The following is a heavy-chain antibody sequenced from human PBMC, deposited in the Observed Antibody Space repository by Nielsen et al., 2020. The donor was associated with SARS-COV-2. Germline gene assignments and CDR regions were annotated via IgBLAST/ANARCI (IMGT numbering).Heavy chain of an antibody. CDR1: RDTFTGYY. J-gene: IGHJ4*02. D-gene: IGHD4-17*01. V-gene: IGHV1-2*06. CDR2: INPTLGGT. CDR3: ASERGDYGDYGD. Sequence: ASVKVSCKASRDTFTGYYVHWVRQAPGQGLEWMGRINPTLGGTHYSQKFQGRVTLTSETSISTVYMELSSLRSEDTAGYYCASERGDYGDYGDWGQGTLVTGSS.